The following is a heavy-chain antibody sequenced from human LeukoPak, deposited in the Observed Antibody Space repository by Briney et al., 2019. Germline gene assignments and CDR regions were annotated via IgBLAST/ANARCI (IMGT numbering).Heavy chain of an antibody. CDR1: GHRFTIYW. Sequence: GDSLKISCKGSGHRFTIYWIAWVRQMPGKGLEWMGIIYPGDSDTRYSPSFQGQVTISADKSISTAYLQWSSLKASDSAMYYCARTYYYGSGTYWENWFDPWGQGTLVTVSS. D-gene: IGHD3-10*01. V-gene: IGHV5-51*01. CDR3: ARTYYYGSGTYWENWFDP. CDR2: IYPGDSDT. J-gene: IGHJ5*02.